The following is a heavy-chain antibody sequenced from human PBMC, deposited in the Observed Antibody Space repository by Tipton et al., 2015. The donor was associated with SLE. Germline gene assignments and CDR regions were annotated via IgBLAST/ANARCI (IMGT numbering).Heavy chain of an antibody. Sequence: SLRLSCAASGFTFDDYAMHWVRQAPGKGLEWVSGISWNSGSIGYADSVKGRFTISRDNAKNSLYLQMNSLRAEDTALYYCAKDQGGRWDIVVVQDPYYYGMDVWGQGTTVTVSS. CDR1: GFTFDDYA. J-gene: IGHJ6*02. CDR3: AKDQGGRWDIVVVQDPYYYGMDV. V-gene: IGHV3-9*01. CDR2: ISWNSGSI. D-gene: IGHD2-2*01.